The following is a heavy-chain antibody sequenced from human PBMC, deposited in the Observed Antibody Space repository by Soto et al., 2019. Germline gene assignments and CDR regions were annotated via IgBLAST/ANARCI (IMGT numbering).Heavy chain of an antibody. CDR3: ARDNAPIVGARGGYYYYYGMDV. CDR1: GFTFSSYG. CDR2: IWYDGSNK. V-gene: IGHV3-33*01. D-gene: IGHD1-26*01. Sequence: GGSLRLSCAASGFTFSSYGMHWVRQAPGKGLEWVAVIWYDGSNKYYADSVKGRFTISRDNSKNTLYLQMNSLRAEDTAVYYCARDNAPIVGARGGYYYYYGMDVWGQGTTVTVSS. J-gene: IGHJ6*02.